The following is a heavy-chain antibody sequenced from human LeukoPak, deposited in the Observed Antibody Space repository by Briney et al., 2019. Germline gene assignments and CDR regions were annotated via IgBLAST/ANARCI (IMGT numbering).Heavy chain of an antibody. D-gene: IGHD2-2*01. V-gene: IGHV3-74*01. J-gene: IGHJ4*02. CDR1: GFTFSRHW. Sequence: GGSLRLSCAASGFTFSRHWMHWVRQAPGKGLVWISRINSDASDTNYADFVKGRFTITRDNAKNTVYLQINSLRDEDTAVYYCARICSSTDCLIPDWGQGTLVTVSS. CDR2: INSDASDT. CDR3: ARICSSTDCLIPD.